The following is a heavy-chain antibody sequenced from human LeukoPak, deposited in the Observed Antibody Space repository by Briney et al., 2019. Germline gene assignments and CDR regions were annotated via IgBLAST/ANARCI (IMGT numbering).Heavy chain of an antibody. V-gene: IGHV1-46*01. Sequence: GASVTVSCTASGYTFTSYNMHWVRQAPGQGLEWMGIISPSAGSTSYAQKFQGRVTMTRDTSTSTVYMELSSLRSEDTAVYYCARGMGYCSSTSCSPPDYWGQGTLVTVSS. J-gene: IGHJ4*02. CDR3: ARGMGYCSSTSCSPPDY. CDR1: GYTFTSYN. D-gene: IGHD2-2*01. CDR2: ISPSAGST.